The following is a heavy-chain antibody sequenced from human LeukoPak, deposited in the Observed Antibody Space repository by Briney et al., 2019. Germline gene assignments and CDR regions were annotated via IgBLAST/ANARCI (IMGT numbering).Heavy chain of an antibody. CDR3: ARVDANWGGVDY. CDR1: GGSISTYY. CDR2: FHYSGTT. Sequence: SETLSLTCTVSGGSISTYYWSWIRQPPGKGLEWIGYFHYSGTTNYNPSLKSRVTISVDTSKNQFSLKLSSVTAADTAVYYCARVDANWGGVDYWGQGTLVTVSS. D-gene: IGHD7-27*01. V-gene: IGHV4-59*01. J-gene: IGHJ4*02.